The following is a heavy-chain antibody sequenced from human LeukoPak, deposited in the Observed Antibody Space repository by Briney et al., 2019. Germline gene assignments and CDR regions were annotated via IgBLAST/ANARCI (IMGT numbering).Heavy chain of an antibody. CDR2: ISYDGSNK. D-gene: IGHD4-17*01. Sequence: GSLRLSCAASGFTFSSYAMHWVRQAPGKGLEWVAVISYDGSNKYYADSVKGRFTISRDNSKNTLYLQMNSLRAEDTAVYYCARDPGDYQEWYYFDYWGQGTLVTVSS. V-gene: IGHV3-30-3*01. CDR1: GFTFSSYA. J-gene: IGHJ4*02. CDR3: ARDPGDYQEWYYFDY.